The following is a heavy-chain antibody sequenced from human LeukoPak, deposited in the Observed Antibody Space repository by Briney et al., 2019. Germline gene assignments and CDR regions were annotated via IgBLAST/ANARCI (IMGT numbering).Heavy chain of an antibody. D-gene: IGHD5-24*01. J-gene: IGHJ3*02. CDR3: ARSRPSVKRWLQLRSDAFDI. V-gene: IGHV4-34*01. CDR1: NASFGPYY. CDR2: VNYRGDG. Sequence: PSETLSLTCDVYNASFGPYYWSWLRQSPGKGLEYIGEVNYRGDGNYNPSLNSRASISIDKSKNQFSLKLSSVTAADTAVYYCARSRPSVKRWLQLRSDAFDIWGQGTMVTVSS.